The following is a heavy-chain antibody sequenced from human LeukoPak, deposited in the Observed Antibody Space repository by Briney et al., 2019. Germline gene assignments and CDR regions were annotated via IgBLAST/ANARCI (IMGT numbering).Heavy chain of an antibody. J-gene: IGHJ3*02. Sequence: PGRSLRLSCAASGFTFSSYGMHWVRQAPGKGLEWVAVISYDGSNKYYADSVKGRFTISRDNSKSTLYLQMNSLRAEDTAVYYCAKDLYYYDSSGYAFDIWGQGTMVTVSS. CDR1: GFTFSSYG. CDR2: ISYDGSNK. CDR3: AKDLYYYDSSGYAFDI. D-gene: IGHD3-22*01. V-gene: IGHV3-30*18.